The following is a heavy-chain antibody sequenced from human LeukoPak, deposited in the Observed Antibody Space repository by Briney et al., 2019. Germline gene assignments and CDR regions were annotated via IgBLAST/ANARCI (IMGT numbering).Heavy chain of an antibody. D-gene: IGHD3-3*01. Sequence: ASVKVSRKASGYTFTSYDINWVRQATGQGLEWMGWMNPNSGNTGYAQKFQGRVTMTRNTSISTAYMELSRLRSDDTAVYYCARDSGVVMGGWYDPWGQGTLVTVSS. CDR2: MNPNSGNT. V-gene: IGHV1-8*01. CDR1: GYTFTSYD. J-gene: IGHJ5*02. CDR3: ARDSGVVMGGWYDP.